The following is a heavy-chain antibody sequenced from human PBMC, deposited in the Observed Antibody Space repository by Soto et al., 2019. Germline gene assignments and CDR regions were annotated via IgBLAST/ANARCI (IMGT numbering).Heavy chain of an antibody. CDR3: AKLKVRPTRDTDGDS. CDR2: AHSSGGT. J-gene: IGHJ4*02. Sequence: QPQLQESGPGLVKPSETLSLTCTVSGVFISSGSYFWGWIRQPPGKGLRWIGSAHSSGGTYYNPSLQSRLTSSVDKSKNNCSLRLNSVTAADTAGYYCAKLKVRPTRDTDGDSWGQGKLVTMSS. V-gene: IGHV4-39*02. D-gene: IGHD2-15*01. CDR1: GVFISSGSYF.